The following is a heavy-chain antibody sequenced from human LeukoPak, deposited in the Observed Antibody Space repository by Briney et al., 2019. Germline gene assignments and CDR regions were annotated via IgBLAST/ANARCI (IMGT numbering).Heavy chain of an antibody. CDR1: GFIFSSYA. V-gene: IGHV3-23*01. J-gene: IGHJ4*02. Sequence: GGLRLSCAASGFIFSSYAMSWVRQAPGKGLEWVSAISGRAVSTYYADSVKGRFTISRDNSKNTLYLQMNSLRAEDTAVYYCAKELEYNGYDPHWGQGTLVTVSS. D-gene: IGHD5-12*01. CDR2: ISGRAVST. CDR3: AKELEYNGYDPH.